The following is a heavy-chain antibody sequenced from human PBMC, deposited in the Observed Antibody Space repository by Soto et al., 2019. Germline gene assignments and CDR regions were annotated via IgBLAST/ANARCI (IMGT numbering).Heavy chain of an antibody. CDR1: GFTFDDYA. J-gene: IGHJ4*02. CDR3: AKIRRDGYNTYYFDY. CDR2: ISWNSGSI. V-gene: IGHV3-9*01. D-gene: IGHD5-12*01. Sequence: GGSLRLSCAASGFTFDDYAMHWVRQAPGKGLEWVSGISWNSGSIGYADSVKGRFTISRDNAKNSLYLQMNSLRAEDTALYYCAKIRRDGYNTYYFDYWGQGTLVTVSS.